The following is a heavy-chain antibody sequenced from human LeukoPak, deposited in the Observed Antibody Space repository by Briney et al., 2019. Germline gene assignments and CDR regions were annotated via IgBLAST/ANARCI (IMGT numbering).Heavy chain of an antibody. V-gene: IGHV3-48*03. Sequence: RAGGSLRLSCAGSEFNVRSYEINWVRQAPGKGLEWVSYISSSGDIIYYADSVKGRFSISRDNAKNSLYLQMNSLRAEDTAVYYCARVSLYHYFHYMDVWGKGTTVIISS. CDR3: ARVSLYHYFHYMDV. CDR2: ISSSGDII. J-gene: IGHJ6*03. CDR1: EFNVRSYE. D-gene: IGHD3-10*01.